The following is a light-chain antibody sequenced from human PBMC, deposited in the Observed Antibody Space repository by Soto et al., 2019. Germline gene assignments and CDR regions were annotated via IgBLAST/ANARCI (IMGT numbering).Light chain of an antibody. V-gene: IGLV2-14*03. J-gene: IGLJ2*01. CDR2: DVA. Sequence: QSALTQPASVSGSPGQSIAISCTGTSSDIGGYNCVSWHQQHPGKAPKLMIYDVASRPSGISNRFSGSKSGNTASLTISGLQAEDEADYYCSSCTSSSTPVVFGGGTKLTVL. CDR1: SSDIGGYNC. CDR3: SSCTSSSTPVV.